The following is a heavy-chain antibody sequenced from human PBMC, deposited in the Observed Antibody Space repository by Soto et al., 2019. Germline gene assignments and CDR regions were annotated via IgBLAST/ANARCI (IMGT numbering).Heavy chain of an antibody. D-gene: IGHD3-10*01. Sequence: PSQTLSLTWTVSAGFISFYYWSWIRQPPGKGMEWIGNIHHSGRTNYNPSLKSRGTISVDTTKNQFSLNLSSVTAADTAVYYCARERGVWEAAPLQRSFDIRGQGTMVT. CDR1: AGFISFYY. CDR2: IHHSGRT. CDR3: ARERGVWEAAPLQRSFDI. J-gene: IGHJ3*02. V-gene: IGHV4-59*01.